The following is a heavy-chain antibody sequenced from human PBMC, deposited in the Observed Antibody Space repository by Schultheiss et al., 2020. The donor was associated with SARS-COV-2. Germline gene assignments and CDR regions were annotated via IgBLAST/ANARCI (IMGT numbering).Heavy chain of an antibody. Sequence: SETLSLTCTVSGGSISSYYWSWIRQPAGKGLEWIGRIYTSGSTNYNPSLKSRVTISVDTSKNQFSLKLSSVTAADTAVYYCARSAAAGTADAFDIWGQGTMVTVSS. J-gene: IGHJ3*02. D-gene: IGHD6-13*01. CDR3: ARSAAAGTADAFDI. V-gene: IGHV4-4*07. CDR2: IYTSGST. CDR1: GGSISSYY.